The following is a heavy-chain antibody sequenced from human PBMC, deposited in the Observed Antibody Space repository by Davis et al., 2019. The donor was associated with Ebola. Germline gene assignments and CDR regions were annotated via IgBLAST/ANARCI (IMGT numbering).Heavy chain of an antibody. CDR3: VREGYNFDFDY. CDR1: GFTFSDYS. J-gene: IGHJ4*02. Sequence: GESLKISCAASGFTFSDYSMNWVPQAPRNRLFFLSYINCRSNYIHYADSVKGRFTVSRDNAKNSLYLQMNSLRAEDKAVYYCVREGYNFDFDYWGQGTLVTVSS. CDR2: INCRSNYI. V-gene: IGHV3-21*01. D-gene: IGHD1-1*01.